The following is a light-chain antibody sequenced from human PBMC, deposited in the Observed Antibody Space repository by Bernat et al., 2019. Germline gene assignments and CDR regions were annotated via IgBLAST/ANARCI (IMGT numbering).Light chain of an antibody. CDR2: KAS. J-gene: IGKJ4*01. Sequence: TITCRASQSISSWLAWYQQKPGKAPNLLIYKASSLQSGVPSRFSGSGSGTDFTLTISSLQSEDFATYTCQQYASRHINLGGGTIVDIK. CDR3: QQYASRHIN. V-gene: IGKV1-12*01. CDR1: QSISSW.